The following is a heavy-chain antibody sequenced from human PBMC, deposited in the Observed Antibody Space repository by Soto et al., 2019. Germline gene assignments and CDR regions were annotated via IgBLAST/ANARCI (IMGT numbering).Heavy chain of an antibody. CDR1: GGSISSYY. CDR3: ARPGYSSGWYLYYYYGTDV. D-gene: IGHD6-19*01. Sequence: QVQLQESGPGLVKPSETLSLTCTVSGGSISSYYWSWIRQPPGKGLEWIGYIYYSGSTNYNPSLTRRVTLSVDPSKTQFSRKLSSVTAADTAVYYCARPGYSSGWYLYYYYGTDVWGQGTTVSVSS. J-gene: IGHJ6*02. V-gene: IGHV4-59*01. CDR2: IYYSGST.